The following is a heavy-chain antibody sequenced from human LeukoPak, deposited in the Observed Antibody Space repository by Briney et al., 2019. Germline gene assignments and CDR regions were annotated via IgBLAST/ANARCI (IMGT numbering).Heavy chain of an antibody. CDR1: GFTFSDHW. CDR3: ARTLRPGGYFAYYYGMDV. CDR2: IRQDGSEK. J-gene: IGHJ6*02. Sequence: GGSLRLSCAASGFTFSDHWMTWVRQAPGKGLEWVANIRQDGSEKYYVDSVKGRFTISRDKAKNSLYLQMTSLRAEDTAVYYCARTLRPGGYFAYYYGMDVWGQGTTVTASS. V-gene: IGHV3-7*01. D-gene: IGHD1-26*01.